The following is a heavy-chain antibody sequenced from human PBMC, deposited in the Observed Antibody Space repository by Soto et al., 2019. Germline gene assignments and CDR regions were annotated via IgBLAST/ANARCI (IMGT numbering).Heavy chain of an antibody. V-gene: IGHV4-31*03. CDR2: IYYSGST. CDR3: ARDCSGGSCYDGGYYYYGMDV. J-gene: IGHJ6*02. Sequence: QVQLQESGPGLVKPSQTLSLTCTVSGGSISSGGYYWSWIRQHPGKGREWIGYIYYSGSTYYNPSLKSRVTISVATSKNPFPLKLSSVTAAGTAVYYCARDCSGGSCYDGGYYYYGMDVWGQGTTVTVSS. CDR1: GGSISSGGYY. D-gene: IGHD2-15*01.